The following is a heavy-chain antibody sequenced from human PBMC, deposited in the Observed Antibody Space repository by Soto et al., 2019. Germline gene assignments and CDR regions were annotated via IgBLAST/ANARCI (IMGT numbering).Heavy chain of an antibody. Sequence: EVQLLQSGGGVVPPGGSLRLSCATSGFTFNTYPMTWVRQAPGKGLEWVSSISSTAGRTSSYADSVKGRFAISRDFSDNTVYLQMNNLRVDDTAVYFCAKGVLSFHYGMEVWGRGTTVTVSS. J-gene: IGHJ6*02. V-gene: IGHV3-23*01. D-gene: IGHD3-10*01. CDR1: GFTFNTYP. CDR2: ISSTAGRTS. CDR3: AKGVLSFHYGMEV.